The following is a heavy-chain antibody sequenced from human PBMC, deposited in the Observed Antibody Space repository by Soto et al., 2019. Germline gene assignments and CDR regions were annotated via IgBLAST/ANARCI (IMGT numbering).Heavy chain of an antibody. CDR1: GFTFSSHV. CDR2: ISGGGGTT. CDR3: ARGPRAPPPHDYGMDV. Sequence: GGSLRLSCAASGFTFSSHVMNWVRQAPGKGLEWVAAISGGGGTTFYGDSVEGRFTMSRDNSKNTLFLQMNSLRAEDTAVYYCARGPRAPPPHDYGMDVWGQGTTVTVSS. J-gene: IGHJ6*02. V-gene: IGHV3-23*01.